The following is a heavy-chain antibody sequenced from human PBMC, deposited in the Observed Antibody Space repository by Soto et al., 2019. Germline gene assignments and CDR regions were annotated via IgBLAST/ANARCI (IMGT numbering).Heavy chain of an antibody. CDR3: ERGPDIVVVPAAYYY. CDR2: IYYSGST. CDR1: GGSISSGGYY. D-gene: IGHD2-2*01. V-gene: IGHV4-31*03. J-gene: IGHJ4*02. Sequence: SETLSLTCTVSGGSISSGGYYWSWVRQHPGKGLEWIGYIYYSGSTYYNPSLKSRVTIPVDTSKNQFSLKLSSVTAADTAVYYCERGPDIVVVPAAYYYWGQGTLVTVSS.